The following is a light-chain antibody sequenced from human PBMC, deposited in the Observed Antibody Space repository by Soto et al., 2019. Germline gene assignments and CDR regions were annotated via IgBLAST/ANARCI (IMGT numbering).Light chain of an antibody. CDR1: QSVSSY. CDR2: DTS. Sequence: EIVLTQSPATLSLSPGERATLSCRASQSVSSYLAWYQQKPGQAPRLLIYDTSNRATGIPARFSGSGSGTAFTLTTSSLEPEDFAVYYCQQRSNWPPLTFGGGPRWRSN. CDR3: QQRSNWPPLT. J-gene: IGKJ4*01. V-gene: IGKV3-11*01.